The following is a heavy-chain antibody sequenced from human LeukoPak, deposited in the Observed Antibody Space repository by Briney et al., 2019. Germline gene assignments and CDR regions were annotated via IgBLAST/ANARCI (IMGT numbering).Heavy chain of an antibody. Sequence: SETLSLTCTVSGGSISSYYWSWIRQPAGKGLEWIGRIYTSGSNNYNPSLKSRVTMSVDTSKNQFALKLSSVTAADTAVYYCARGQLGGNWFDPWGQGTLVTVSS. D-gene: IGHD1-26*01. V-gene: IGHV4-4*07. CDR1: GGSISSYY. J-gene: IGHJ5*02. CDR2: IYTSGSN. CDR3: ARGQLGGNWFDP.